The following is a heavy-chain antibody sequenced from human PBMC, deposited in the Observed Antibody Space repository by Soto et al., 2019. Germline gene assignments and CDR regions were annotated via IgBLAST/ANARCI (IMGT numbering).Heavy chain of an antibody. J-gene: IGHJ6*02. CDR1: GYSFNSVHF. Sequence: SETLSLTCVVSGYSFNSVHFWGSIRQPPGKGLQWIGSLSQNGCTYRNPSLRSRVTLSVDTSKNQFSLKLTSVTAADAAVYNCADATLPGATFYGMDVWGQGSTVTVSS. D-gene: IGHD2-2*01. CDR3: ADATLPGATFYGMDV. V-gene: IGHV4-38-2*01. CDR2: LSQNGCT.